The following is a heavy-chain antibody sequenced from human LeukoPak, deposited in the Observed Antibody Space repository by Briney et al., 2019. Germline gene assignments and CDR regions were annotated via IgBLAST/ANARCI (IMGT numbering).Heavy chain of an antibody. CDR3: AREPYSSSWSYWYFDL. Sequence: SQTLSLTXTVSGGSISSGDYYWSWIRQPPGKGLEWIGYIYYSGSTYYNPSLKSRVTISVDTSKNQFSLKLSSVTAADTAVYYCAREPYSSSWSYWYFDLWGRGTLVTVSS. V-gene: IGHV4-30-4*08. D-gene: IGHD6-13*01. J-gene: IGHJ2*01. CDR2: IYYSGST. CDR1: GGSISSGDYY.